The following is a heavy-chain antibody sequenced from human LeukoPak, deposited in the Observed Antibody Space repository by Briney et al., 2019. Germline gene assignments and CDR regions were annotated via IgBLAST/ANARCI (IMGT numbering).Heavy chain of an antibody. CDR2: IYYSGST. CDR1: GGSISSSSYY. Sequence: KASETLSLTCTVSGGSISSSSYYWGWIRQPPGKGLEWIGSIYYSGSTYYNPPLKSRVTISVDTSKNQFSLKLSSVTAADTAVYYCARPSRAAAGTLWGQGTLVTVSS. CDR3: ARPSRAAAGTL. V-gene: IGHV4-39*01. J-gene: IGHJ4*02. D-gene: IGHD6-13*01.